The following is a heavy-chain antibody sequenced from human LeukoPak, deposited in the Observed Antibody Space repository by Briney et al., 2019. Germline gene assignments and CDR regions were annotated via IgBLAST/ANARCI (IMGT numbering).Heavy chain of an antibody. Sequence: PSETLSLTCTVSGYSISNGYYWAWIRQPPGRGLEWIGNIYRSGSTSYNPSLKSRVTISVDTSKSQFSLKVNSVTAADTAVYYCARRHSSGWFYYWGQGTLVTVSS. J-gene: IGHJ4*02. D-gene: IGHD6-19*01. CDR1: GYSISNGYY. CDR2: IYRSGST. V-gene: IGHV4-38-2*02. CDR3: ARRHSSGWFYY.